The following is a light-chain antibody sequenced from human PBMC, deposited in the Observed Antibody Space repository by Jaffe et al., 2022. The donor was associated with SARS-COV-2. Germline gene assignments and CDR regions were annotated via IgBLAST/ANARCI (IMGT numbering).Light chain of an antibody. V-gene: IGLV1-44*01. Sequence: QSVLTQPPSASGTPGQRVTISCSGSSSNIGSNTVTWYQLLPGTAPKLLIYSDNQRPSGVPDRFSGSKSDPSASLAISGLQSEDEADYYCAIWDDSLNGWVFGGGTKLTVL. CDR2: SDN. J-gene: IGLJ3*02. CDR1: SSNIGSNT. CDR3: AIWDDSLNGWV.